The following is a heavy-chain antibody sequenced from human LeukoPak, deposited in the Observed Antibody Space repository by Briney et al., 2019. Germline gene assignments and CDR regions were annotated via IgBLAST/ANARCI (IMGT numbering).Heavy chain of an antibody. D-gene: IGHD3-3*01. CDR2: IRAYNGNT. J-gene: IGHJ5*02. Sequence: GASVKVSCKASGYTFTSYGISWVRQAPGQGLEWMGWIRAYNGNTNYAQKLQGRVTMTTDTSTSTAYMELRSLRSDDTAVYYCARDSVGNTIFGVVMGGSWSWFDPWGQGTLVTVSS. V-gene: IGHV1-18*01. CDR1: GYTFTSYG. CDR3: ARDSVGNTIFGVVMGGSWSWFDP.